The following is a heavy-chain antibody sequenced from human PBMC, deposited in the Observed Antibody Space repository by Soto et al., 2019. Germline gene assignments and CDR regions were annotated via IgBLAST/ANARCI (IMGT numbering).Heavy chain of an antibody. Sequence: TLSLTCTVSGGSISSGGYYWSWIRQHPGKGLEWIGYIYYSGSTYYNPSLKSRVTISVDTSKNQFSLKLSSVTAEDTAVYYCARTERAPSNYFDILTGYYYFDYWGQGTLVTVSS. CDR1: GGSISSGGYY. D-gene: IGHD3-9*01. CDR2: IYYSGST. V-gene: IGHV4-31*03. CDR3: ARTERAPSNYFDILTGYYYFDY. J-gene: IGHJ4*02.